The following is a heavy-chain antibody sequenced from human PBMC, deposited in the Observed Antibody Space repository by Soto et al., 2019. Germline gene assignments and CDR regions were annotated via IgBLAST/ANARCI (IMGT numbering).Heavy chain of an antibody. D-gene: IGHD6-6*01. CDR3: ARRARPDFYYMDV. Sequence: EVQLAESGGGLAQPGGSLRLSCAASGFTLSGYAMDWVRQDPGKGLEYVSGISSNGVGTYYANSVQVRFTISRDNSKNTVYLQMGSLRPEDMAVYYCARRARPDFYYMDVWGKGTTVTVSS. CDR2: ISSNGVGT. CDR1: GFTLSGYA. V-gene: IGHV3-64*01. J-gene: IGHJ6*03.